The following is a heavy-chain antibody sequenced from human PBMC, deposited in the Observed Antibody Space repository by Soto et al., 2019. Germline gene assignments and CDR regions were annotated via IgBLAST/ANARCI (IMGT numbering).Heavy chain of an antibody. CDR2: IYYSGST. J-gene: IGHJ4*02. D-gene: IGHD6-6*01. V-gene: IGHV4-59*01. Sequence: KSSETLSLTCTVSGGSISSYYWSWIRQPPGKGLEWIGYIYYSGSTNYNPSLKSRVTISVDTSKNQFSLKLSSVTAADTAVYYCARGRPGYSSSSDYWGQGTLVTVSS. CDR1: GGSISSYY. CDR3: ARGRPGYSSSSDY.